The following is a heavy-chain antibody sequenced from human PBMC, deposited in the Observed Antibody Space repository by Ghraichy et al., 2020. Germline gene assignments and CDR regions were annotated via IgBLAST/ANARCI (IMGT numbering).Heavy chain of an antibody. D-gene: IGHD3-10*01. Sequence: SETLSLTCTVSGGSISNSNWWSWVRQPPGKGLEWIGDIYHTGSTDFNPSLKSRVTISVDKSKNHFSLKVTSVTAADTAVYYCARDMRYYGSGTYRLHGMDVWGQGTTVTVSS. CDR3: ARDMRYYGSGTYRLHGMDV. J-gene: IGHJ6*02. CDR1: GGSISNSNW. CDR2: IYHTGST. V-gene: IGHV4-4*02.